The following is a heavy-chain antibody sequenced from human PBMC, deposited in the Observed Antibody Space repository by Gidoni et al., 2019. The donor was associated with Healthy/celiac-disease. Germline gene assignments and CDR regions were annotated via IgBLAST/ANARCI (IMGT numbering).Heavy chain of an antibody. CDR1: GATFSSYA. V-gene: IGHV1-69*09. CDR3: AVGRDGYSSFDY. Sequence: QEEVVRSGAEVEKPGSSVQVSCKASGATFSSYAISWVRQTPGQGLACVGRIIRILYIANYAQKFQGRVTITAHNSTSTAYMELSSLRSEDTAVYYCAVGRDGYSSFDYWGQGTLVTVSS. CDR2: IIRILYIA. J-gene: IGHJ4*02. D-gene: IGHD5-18*01.